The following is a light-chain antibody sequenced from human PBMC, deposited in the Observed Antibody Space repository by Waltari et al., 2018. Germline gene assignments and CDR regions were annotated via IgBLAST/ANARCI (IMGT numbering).Light chain of an antibody. CDR3: SSHTRTRTVV. Sequence: QSALTQPASVSGSPGQSITISCTGTSNDIGDYNYVPWYQQPPGKAPKLMIYEVGSRPSGVSIRFSGSKSGNTASLTISGLQSEDEADHYCSSHTRTRTVVFGTGTKVTVL. J-gene: IGLJ1*01. CDR2: EVG. CDR1: SNDIGDYNY. V-gene: IGLV2-14*01.